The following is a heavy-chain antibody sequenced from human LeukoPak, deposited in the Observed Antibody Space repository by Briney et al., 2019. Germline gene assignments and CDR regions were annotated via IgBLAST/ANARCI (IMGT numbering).Heavy chain of an antibody. CDR3: ARTTEGGYTYDYFYYYYMDV. J-gene: IGHJ6*03. Sequence: PSETLSLTCTVSGGSINRCYWSWIRQPPGKGLEWIGYIYYSGSTNYNPSLKSRVTISLDTSKNQFSLKLSSVTAADTAVYYCARTTEGGYTYDYFYYYYMDVWGKGTTVTISS. CDR1: GGSINRCY. CDR2: IYYSGST. V-gene: IGHV4-59*01. D-gene: IGHD5-18*01.